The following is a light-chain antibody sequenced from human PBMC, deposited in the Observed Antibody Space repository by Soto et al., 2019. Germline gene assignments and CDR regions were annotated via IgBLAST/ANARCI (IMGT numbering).Light chain of an antibody. CDR2: GAS. V-gene: IGKV3-20*01. CDR1: QSVSNNY. CDR3: QQSYSTPLT. Sequence: EIVLTQSPGTLSLSPGERATLSCRASQSVSNNYLAWYQQKPGQAPRLLIYGASNRATGIPYRFSGSGSGTDFTLTISRLEPEDFATYYCQQSYSTPLTFGPGTKVDIK. J-gene: IGKJ3*01.